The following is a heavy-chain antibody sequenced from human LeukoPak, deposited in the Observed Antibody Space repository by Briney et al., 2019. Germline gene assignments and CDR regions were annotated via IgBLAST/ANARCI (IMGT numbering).Heavy chain of an antibody. J-gene: IGHJ4*02. CDR3: WSGYYGSEYYSPFDY. D-gene: IGHD3-10*01. CDR2: ISNSDSST. CDR1: GFTFSSYG. Sequence: GGSLRLSCVASGFTFSSYGINWVRQAPGKGLEWVASISNSDSSTYYSDSVKGRFTVSRDNTQNSVYLQMSSLRAEDTAVYYCWSGYYGSEYYSPFDYWGQGALVTVSS. V-gene: IGHV3-21*01.